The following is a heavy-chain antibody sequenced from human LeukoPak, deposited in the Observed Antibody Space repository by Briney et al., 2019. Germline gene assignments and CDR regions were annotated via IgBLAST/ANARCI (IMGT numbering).Heavy chain of an antibody. CDR3: ARGRSGSHHFDS. D-gene: IGHD3-10*01. CDR1: GFTFSNYA. CDR2: ISYDGSNK. Sequence: GGSLRLSCAASGFTFSNYAMHWVRQAPGKGLEWVAIISYDGSNKYYADSVKGRFTISRDNSKNTLYLQMNSLRADDTAVYYCARGRSGSHHFDSWGQGTLATVPS. J-gene: IGHJ4*02. V-gene: IGHV3-30*04.